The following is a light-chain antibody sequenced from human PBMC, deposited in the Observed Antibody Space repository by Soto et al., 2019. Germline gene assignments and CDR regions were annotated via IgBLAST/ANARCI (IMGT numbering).Light chain of an antibody. Sequence: EIQMTEALSTLSASVGDRVTITCRASQTISSFLAWYQQKPGKAPKLLIYKASTLESGVPSRFSGSGSGTEFTLTISSLQPDDFATYYCQLYNSYLEAFGQGTNVDVK. V-gene: IGKV1-5*03. CDR1: QTISSF. CDR2: KAS. J-gene: IGKJ1*01. CDR3: QLYNSYLEA.